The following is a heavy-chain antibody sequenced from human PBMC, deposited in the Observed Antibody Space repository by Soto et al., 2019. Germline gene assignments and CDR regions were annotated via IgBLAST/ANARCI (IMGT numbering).Heavy chain of an antibody. Sequence: SETLSLTCTVSGGSISGYYWSWIRQPPGKGLEWIGCIYYSGSTNYNPSLKSRVTISVDTSKNQFSLKLSSVTAADTAVYYCARHGAARGCGGYGPPGYFDYWGQGALVTVSS. CDR1: GGSISGYY. CDR2: IYYSGST. J-gene: IGHJ4*02. D-gene: IGHD5-12*01. V-gene: IGHV4-59*08. CDR3: ARHGAARGCGGYGPPGYFDY.